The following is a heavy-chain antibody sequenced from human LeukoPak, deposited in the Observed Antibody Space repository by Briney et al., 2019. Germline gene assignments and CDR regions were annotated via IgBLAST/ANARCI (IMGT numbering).Heavy chain of an antibody. D-gene: IGHD3-10*01. CDR1: GFTFSSYA. V-gene: IGHV4-34*01. J-gene: IGHJ5*02. CDR2: INHSGST. CDR3: ARKRFEELFLFDP. Sequence: GSLRLSCAASGFTFSSYAMSWVRQAPGKGPEWIGEINHSGSTNYNPSLKSRVTISVDTSKNQFSLKLSSVTAADTAVYYCARKRFEELFLFDPWGQGTLVTVSS.